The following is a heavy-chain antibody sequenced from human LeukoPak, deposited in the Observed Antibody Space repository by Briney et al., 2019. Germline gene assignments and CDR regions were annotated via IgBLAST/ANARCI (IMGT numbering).Heavy chain of an antibody. CDR3: VNFDY. CDR1: GFTLSDSD. V-gene: IGHV3-33*01. Sequence: PGKXLRLSCTVSGFTLSDSDIHWVRQAPGKGLEWVAKIRSDGGTGITKYFADSGKGLFTISADNYRNIVYLQMSSLRAEDTAVYYCVNFDYWGQGTLVTVSS. J-gene: IGHJ4*02. CDR2: IRSDGGTGITK.